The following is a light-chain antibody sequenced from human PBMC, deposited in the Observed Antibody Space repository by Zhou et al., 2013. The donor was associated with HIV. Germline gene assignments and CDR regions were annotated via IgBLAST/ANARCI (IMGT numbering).Light chain of an antibody. CDR3: QQYNNWPPWT. Sequence: EIVMTQSPATLSVSPGERATLSCRASRTINSNLAWYQQKPGQAPKLLISGASTRATDIPARFSGSGSGTEFTLTISTMQSEDVAVYYCQQYNNWPPWTFGQGTKVEVK. J-gene: IGKJ1*01. CDR1: RTINSN. V-gene: IGKV3-15*01. CDR2: GAS.